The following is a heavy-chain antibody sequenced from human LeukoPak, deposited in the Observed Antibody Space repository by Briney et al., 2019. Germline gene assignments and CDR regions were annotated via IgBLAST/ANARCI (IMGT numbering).Heavy chain of an antibody. J-gene: IGHJ6*02. CDR1: GFTFSNYA. CDR2: ISNSGAGT. V-gene: IGHV3-23*01. Sequence: PGGSLRLSCAASGFTFSNYAMSWVRQAPGKGLEWVSTISNSGAGTYYADSVKGRFTISRDNSKNTLYLQMNSLIAEDTAIHYCAKVPYSDYGSGRPPFMDVWGQGTTVAVSS. CDR3: AKVPYSDYGSGRPPFMDV. D-gene: IGHD3-10*01.